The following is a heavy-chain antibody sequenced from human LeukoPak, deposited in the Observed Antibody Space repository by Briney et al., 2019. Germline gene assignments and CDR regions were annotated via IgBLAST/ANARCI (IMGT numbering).Heavy chain of an antibody. CDR1: GGSISSGSYY. CDR2: IYTSGST. Sequence: SQTLSLTCTVSGGSISSGSYYWSWIRQPAGKGLEWIGRIYTSGSTDYNPSLKSRVTISVDTPKNQFSLKLSSVTAADTAVYYCARERAPIVVVPAARDFDYWGQGTLVTVSS. D-gene: IGHD2-2*01. V-gene: IGHV4-61*02. J-gene: IGHJ4*02. CDR3: ARERAPIVVVPAARDFDY.